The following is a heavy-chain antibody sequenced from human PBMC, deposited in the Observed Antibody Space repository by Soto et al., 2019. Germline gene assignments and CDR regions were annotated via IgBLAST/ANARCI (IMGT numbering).Heavy chain of an antibody. J-gene: IGHJ4*02. D-gene: IGHD2-15*01. CDR2: ISGSGGST. Sequence: EVQLLESGGGLVQPGGSLRLSCAASGFTFSSYAMSWVRQAPGKGLEWVSAISGSGGSTYYADSVKGRFTISRDNSKNTLYLQMNSLRAEDTAVYYCAKSRDIGVLVASGFDYWGQGTLVTVSS. CDR1: GFTFSSYA. V-gene: IGHV3-23*01. CDR3: AKSRDIGVLVASGFDY.